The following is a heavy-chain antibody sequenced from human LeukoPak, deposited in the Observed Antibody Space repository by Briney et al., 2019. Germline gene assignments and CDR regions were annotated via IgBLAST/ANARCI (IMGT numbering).Heavy chain of an antibody. D-gene: IGHD6-19*01. J-gene: IGHJ3*02. CDR1: GGSFSGYY. Sequence: SETLSLTCAVYGGSFSGYYWSWIRRPPGKGLEWIGEINHSGSTNYNPSLKSRVTISVDTSKNQFSLKLSSVTAADTAVYYCARGLVAGDRGDAFDIWGQGTMVTVSS. CDR3: ARGLVAGDRGDAFDI. CDR2: INHSGST. V-gene: IGHV4-34*01.